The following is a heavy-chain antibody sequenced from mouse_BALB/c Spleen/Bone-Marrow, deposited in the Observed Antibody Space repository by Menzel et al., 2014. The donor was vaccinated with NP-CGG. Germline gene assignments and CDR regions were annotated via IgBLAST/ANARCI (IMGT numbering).Heavy chain of an antibody. Sequence: EVMLVESGGGLMQPGGSLKLSCTASGFDFSRYWMSWVRQAPGKGLQWIGEINPESSTINYTPSLKDKFIISRDNAKNTLYLQMSKVRSEDTALYYCTRLTYYGLSDYWGQGTTLTVSS. CDR2: INPESSTI. V-gene: IGHV4-1*02. J-gene: IGHJ2*01. CDR1: GFDFSRYW. CDR3: TRLTYYGLSDY. D-gene: IGHD1-2*01.